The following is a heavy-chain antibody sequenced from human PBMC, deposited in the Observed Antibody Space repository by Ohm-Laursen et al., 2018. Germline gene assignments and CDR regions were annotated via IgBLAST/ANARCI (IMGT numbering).Heavy chain of an antibody. CDR3: TTGLPAHDAFNI. V-gene: IGHV3-15*01. J-gene: IGHJ3*02. Sequence: SLRLSCAASGFTFSNAWMSWVRQAPGKGLEWVGRIKRKADGETTDYAAPVKDRLTISRDDSKTTLYLQMNSLKTEDTAVYYCTTGLPAHDAFNIWGQGTMVTVSS. CDR2: IKRKADGETT. CDR1: GFTFSNAW.